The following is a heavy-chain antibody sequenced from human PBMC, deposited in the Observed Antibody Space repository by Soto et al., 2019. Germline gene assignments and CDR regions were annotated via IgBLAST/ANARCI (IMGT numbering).Heavy chain of an antibody. CDR3: ARSGYSFARGY. CDR2: INSDGST. Sequence: EVQLVESGGGLIPPGGSLRLSCAASGFLVNSAYMTWVRQAPGKGLEWLSMINSDGSTLYAESVKGRFTISRDNSKNRLDLQMNSLRAEDTAMYYCARSGYSFARGYWGQGTLVIVTS. J-gene: IGHJ4*02. V-gene: IGHV3-53*01. CDR1: GFLVNSAY. D-gene: IGHD5-18*01.